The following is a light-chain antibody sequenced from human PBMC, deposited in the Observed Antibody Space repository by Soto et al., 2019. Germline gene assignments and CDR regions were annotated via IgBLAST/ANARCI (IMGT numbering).Light chain of an antibody. CDR2: GAS. CDR1: QSVSNY. CDR3: QQYGGSPQT. J-gene: IGKJ1*01. V-gene: IGKV3-20*01. Sequence: EIVLTHSPGTLSLSPGERATLSCRASQSVSNYLAWYQQKPGQAPRLLIYGASRMATVIHDRFSGSGSGTDFTLTISRLEREDFAVYYCQQYGGSPQTFGQGPNVEIK.